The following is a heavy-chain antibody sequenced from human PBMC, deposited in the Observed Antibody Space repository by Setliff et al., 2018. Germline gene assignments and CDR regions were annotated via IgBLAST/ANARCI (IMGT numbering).Heavy chain of an antibody. J-gene: IGHJ3*02. D-gene: IGHD3-22*01. V-gene: IGHV3-64D*09. Sequence: PGGSLRLSCSASGFTFNTYTMHWVRQAPGKGLEYVSSIGPNGGSTYYANSVKGRFTISRDSSKNTLYLQMSSLRAEDTAVYYCARDGRYYDSSGYYYIGRVVAFDIWGQGTMVTVSS. CDR3: ARDGRYYDSSGYYYIGRVVAFDI. CDR1: GFTFNTYT. CDR2: IGPNGGST.